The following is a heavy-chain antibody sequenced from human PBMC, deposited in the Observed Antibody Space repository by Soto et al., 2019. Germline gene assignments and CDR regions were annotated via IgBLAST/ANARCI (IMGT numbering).Heavy chain of an antibody. CDR2: IKQDGSEK. CDR1: GFTFSSSW. Sequence: EVQLVESGGGLVQPGGSLRFSCAASGFTFSSSWMSWVRQAPGKGLEGVANIKQDGSEKYYVDSVKGRFTISRDNAKNSLYLQMNSLRAEDTAVYYCARDGYCSGGNCYRDYWGQGALVTVSS. J-gene: IGHJ4*02. V-gene: IGHV3-7*01. D-gene: IGHD2-15*01. CDR3: ARDGYCSGGNCYRDY.